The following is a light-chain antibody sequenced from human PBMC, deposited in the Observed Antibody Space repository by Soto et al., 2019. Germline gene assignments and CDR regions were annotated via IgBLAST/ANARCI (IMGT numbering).Light chain of an antibody. Sequence: NFMLTQPHSVSESPGKTVTISCTRSGGSIASGYVQWYRQRPGSAPTTVIYEDNQRPSGVPDRFSGSIDSSSNSASLTISGLQTEDEADYYCQSYHSSYPYVFGTGTKV. CDR2: EDN. CDR1: GGSIASGY. V-gene: IGLV6-57*03. CDR3: QSYHSSYPYV. J-gene: IGLJ1*01.